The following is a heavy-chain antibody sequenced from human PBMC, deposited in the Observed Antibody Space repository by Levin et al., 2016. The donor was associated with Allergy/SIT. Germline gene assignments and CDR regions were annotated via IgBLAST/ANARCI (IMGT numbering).Heavy chain of an antibody. D-gene: IGHD3-9*01. Sequence: GGSLRLSCAASGFTFSSYAMSWVRQAPGKGLEWVSGISASGGSTYYADSVKGRFTISRDNSTVYLQMSSLRDEDTAVYYCARRGRYDDNWGQGTLVTVSS. V-gene: IGHV3-23*01. CDR1: GFTFSSYA. CDR2: ISASGGST. CDR3: ARRGRYDDN. J-gene: IGHJ4*02.